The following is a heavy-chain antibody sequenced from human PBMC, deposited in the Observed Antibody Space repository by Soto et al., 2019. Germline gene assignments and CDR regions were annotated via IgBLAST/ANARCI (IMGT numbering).Heavy chain of an antibody. CDR2: INPSGGST. CDR3: ARDFYMIVVVILLRGITRGAFDI. V-gene: IGHV1-46*01. D-gene: IGHD3-22*01. Sequence: ASVKVSCKASGYTFTSYYMHWVRQAPGQGLEWMGIINPSGGSTSYAQKFQGRVTMTRDTSTSTVYMELSSLRSEDTAVYYCARDFYMIVVVILLRGITRGAFDIWGQGTMVTVSS. CDR1: GYTFTSYY. J-gene: IGHJ3*02.